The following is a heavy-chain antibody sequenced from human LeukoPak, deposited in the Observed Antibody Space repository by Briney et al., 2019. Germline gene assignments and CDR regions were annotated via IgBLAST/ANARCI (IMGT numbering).Heavy chain of an antibody. D-gene: IGHD4-17*01. J-gene: IGHJ4*02. CDR2: INSDGSST. CDR3: ARGYDYGDYIDY. CDR1: GFTFSSYW. V-gene: IGHV3-74*01. Sequence: GGSLRLSCAASGFTFSSYWMHWVRRAPGKGLVWVSRINSDGSSTSYADSVKGRFTISRDNAKNTLYLQMNSLRAEDTAVYYCARGYDYGDYIDYWGQGTLVTVSS.